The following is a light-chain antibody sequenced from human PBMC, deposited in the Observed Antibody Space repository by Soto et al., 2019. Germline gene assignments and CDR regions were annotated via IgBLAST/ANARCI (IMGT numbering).Light chain of an antibody. CDR2: ESS. CDR3: QQRGVWPLT. J-gene: IGKJ4*01. CDR1: QSVGTS. Sequence: EIVLTQSPATLSLSPGERATLSCRASQSVGTSLAWYQQKSGQAPRLLFYESSNRATYIPARFSASGSGTDFTLTFSGLEPEDFAVYYCQQRGVWPLTFGGGTKVEIK. V-gene: IGKV3-11*01.